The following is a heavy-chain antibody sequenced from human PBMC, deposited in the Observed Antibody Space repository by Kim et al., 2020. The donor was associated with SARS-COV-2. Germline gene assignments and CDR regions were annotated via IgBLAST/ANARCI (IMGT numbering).Heavy chain of an antibody. D-gene: IGHD1-20*01. J-gene: IGHJ4*02. CDR2: IYYSGST. V-gene: IGHV4-39*01. CDR1: GGSISSSSYY. CDR3: ATRRKYNWNPFDY. Sequence: SETLSLTCTVSGGSISSSSYYWGWIRQPPGKGLEWIGSIYYSGSTYYNPSLKSRVTISVDTSKNQFSLKLSSVTAADTAVYYCATRRKYNWNPFDYWGQG.